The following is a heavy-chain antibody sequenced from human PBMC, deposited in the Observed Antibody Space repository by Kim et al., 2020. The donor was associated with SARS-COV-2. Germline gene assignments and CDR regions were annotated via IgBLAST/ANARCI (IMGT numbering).Heavy chain of an antibody. Sequence: KFQGRVTSTADESTSTAYMELSSLRSEDTAVYYCARGYYYGSGKLGTFDYWGQGTLVTVSS. CDR3: ARGYYYGSGKLGTFDY. J-gene: IGHJ4*02. V-gene: IGHV1-69*01. D-gene: IGHD3-10*01.